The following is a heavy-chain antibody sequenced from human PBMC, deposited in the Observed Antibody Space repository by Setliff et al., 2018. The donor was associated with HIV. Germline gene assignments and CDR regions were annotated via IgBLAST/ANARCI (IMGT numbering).Heavy chain of an antibody. CDR2: ISAYNGNT. CDR3: ARDPKRYYDILTGYPSYYGMDV. CDR1: GYTFTSYG. Sequence: RASVKVSCKASGYTFTSYGNSWVRQAPGQGLEWMGWISAYNGNTNYAQKLQGRVTMTTDTSTSTAYMELRSLRSDDTAVYYCARDPKRYYDILTGYPSYYGMDVWGQGTTVTVSS. D-gene: IGHD3-9*01. V-gene: IGHV1-18*01. J-gene: IGHJ6*02.